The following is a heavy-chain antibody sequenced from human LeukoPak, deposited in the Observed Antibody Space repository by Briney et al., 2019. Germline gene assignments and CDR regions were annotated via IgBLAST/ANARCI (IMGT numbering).Heavy chain of an antibody. Sequence: GGSLRLSCAASGFTFSSYAMSWVRQAPEKGREWVSPISGSGGRTYYADSVKGRFTISRDNSKKTLYLQMNSLRAEDTAIYYCAKALFGDRRVGAFDIWGLGTMLTVSS. D-gene: IGHD3-10*02. CDR2: ISGSGGRT. V-gene: IGHV3-23*01. CDR3: AKALFGDRRVGAFDI. CDR1: GFTFSSYA. J-gene: IGHJ3*02.